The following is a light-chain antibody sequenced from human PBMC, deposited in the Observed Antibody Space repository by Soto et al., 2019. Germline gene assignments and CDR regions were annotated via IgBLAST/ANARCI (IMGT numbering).Light chain of an antibody. J-gene: IGKJ1*01. CDR1: QTISSY. CDR3: QQSYSDWT. Sequence: DIQMTQSPFSLSASVGDRVTITCRASQTISSYLNWYQQKPGKAPKLLIYTASSLQSGVPSRFSGSGSGTDVTLTISSLQPEDFATYYCQQSYSDWTFGQGTKVEIK. V-gene: IGKV1-39*01. CDR2: TAS.